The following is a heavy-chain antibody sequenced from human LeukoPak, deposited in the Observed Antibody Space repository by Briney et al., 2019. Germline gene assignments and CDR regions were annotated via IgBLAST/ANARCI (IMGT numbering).Heavy chain of an antibody. CDR3: ARFTLLGDIRNYFDY. V-gene: IGHV4-4*07. J-gene: IGHJ4*02. Sequence: PSETLSLTCTVSGGSISSYYWSWIRQPAGKGLEWIGRIYTSGSTNYNPSLKSRVTISVDTSKNQFSLKLSSVTAADTAVYYCARFTLLGDIRNYFDYWGQGTLVTVSS. CDR2: IYTSGST. D-gene: IGHD3-16*01. CDR1: GGSISSYY.